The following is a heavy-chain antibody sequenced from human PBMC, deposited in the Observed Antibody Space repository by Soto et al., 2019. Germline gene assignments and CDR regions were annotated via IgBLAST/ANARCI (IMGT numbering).Heavy chain of an antibody. V-gene: IGHV4-59*08. CDR3: VGQGIDSLPGLADV. Sequence: QVQLQQSGPRLVKPSETLSLTCTVSSGPSRSYNWGWIRQSPRRGLEWIGYVYYTGDTAYNPSLKSRVPLSADTSTNTISLILCSVTAADTAVYYCVGQGIDSLPGLADVSGQGTTVTVSS. CDR1: SGPSRSYN. D-gene: IGHD2-15*01. CDR2: VYYTGDT. J-gene: IGHJ6*02.